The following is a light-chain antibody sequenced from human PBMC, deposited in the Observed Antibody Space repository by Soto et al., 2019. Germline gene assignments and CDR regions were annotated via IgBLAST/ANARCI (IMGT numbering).Light chain of an antibody. V-gene: IGKV2-28*01. J-gene: IGKJ3*01. CDR3: MQALRLFT. Sequence: DIVMTQSPLSLSVAPGEPASISCRSSQSLLHTNGYNYLEWYLQKPGQSPQVLIYLASTRASGVPERFRGSGSGTDFTLNISRVEAEDVGVYYCMQALRLFTFGPGTKVDIK. CDR2: LAS. CDR1: QSLLHTNGYNY.